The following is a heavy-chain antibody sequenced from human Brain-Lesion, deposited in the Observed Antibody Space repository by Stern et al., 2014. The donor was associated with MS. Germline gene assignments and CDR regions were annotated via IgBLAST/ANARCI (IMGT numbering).Heavy chain of an antibody. V-gene: IGHV4-39*01. D-gene: IGHD2-15*01. Sequence: QLQLQESGPGLVKPSETLSLTCTVAGGSVSSTSYAWAWIRQPPGKGLEWIGTIYYSGNTYYSPSLNSRLTISLDTPKNQFSLQLRSVTAADTAVYYCAGEEDIRYCSGGSCTGNWFDPWGQGILVTVSS. CDR1: GGSVSSTSYA. CDR3: AGEEDIRYCSGGSCTGNWFDP. CDR2: IYYSGNT. J-gene: IGHJ5*02.